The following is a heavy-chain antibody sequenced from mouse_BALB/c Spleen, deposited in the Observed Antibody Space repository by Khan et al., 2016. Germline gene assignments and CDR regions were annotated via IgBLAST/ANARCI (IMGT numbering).Heavy chain of an antibody. CDR2: ISYSGST. J-gene: IGHJ2*01. CDR3: ARLSAGYFDY. Sequence: EVQLQESGPSLVKPSQTLSLTCSVTGDSLTSGYWNWIRKFPGNKLEYMGYISYSGSTYYNPSLKSRISITRDTSKNQYYLQLNSVTTEDTATYYCARLSAGYFDYWGQGTTLTVSS. D-gene: IGHD1-2*01. V-gene: IGHV3-8*02. CDR1: GDSLTSGY.